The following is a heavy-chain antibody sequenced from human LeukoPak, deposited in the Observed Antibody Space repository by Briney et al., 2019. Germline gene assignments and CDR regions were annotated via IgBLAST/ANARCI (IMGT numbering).Heavy chain of an antibody. Sequence: SETLSLTCTVSGGSISSYYWSWIRQPPGKGLEWIGYIYYSGGTNYNPSLKSRVTISVDTSKNQFSLKLSSVTAADTAVYYCARVPVTHIAAADYYFDYWGQGTLVTVSS. CDR1: GGSISSYY. CDR3: ARVPVTHIAAADYYFDY. CDR2: IYYSGGT. D-gene: IGHD6-13*01. J-gene: IGHJ4*02. V-gene: IGHV4-59*01.